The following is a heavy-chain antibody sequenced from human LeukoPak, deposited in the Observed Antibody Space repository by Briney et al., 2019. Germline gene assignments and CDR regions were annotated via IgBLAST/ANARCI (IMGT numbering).Heavy chain of an antibody. CDR2: IYDSGST. CDR1: GGSISSNNYF. J-gene: IGHJ4*02. CDR3: ARGYYYGSGSYSDFDY. V-gene: IGHV4-39*07. D-gene: IGHD3-10*01. Sequence: PSETLSLTCTVSGGSISSNNYFWGWIRQPPGKGLEWIGSIYDSGSTYYNPSLKSRVTISVDTSKNQFSLKLSSVTAADTAVYYCARGYYYGSGSYSDFDYWGQGTLVTVSS.